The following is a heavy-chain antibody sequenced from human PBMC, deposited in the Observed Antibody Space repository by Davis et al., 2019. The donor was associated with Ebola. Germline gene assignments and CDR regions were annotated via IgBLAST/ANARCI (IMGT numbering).Heavy chain of an antibody. Sequence: ASVKVPCKASGYTFTSYGISWVRQAPGQGLEWMGWISAYNGNTNYAQKLQGRVTMTTDTSTSTAYMELRSLRSDDTAVYYCARDFSPGENDAFDIWGQGTMVTVSS. D-gene: IGHD1-1*01. CDR3: ARDFSPGENDAFDI. V-gene: IGHV1-18*01. CDR2: ISAYNGNT. CDR1: GYTFTSYG. J-gene: IGHJ3*02.